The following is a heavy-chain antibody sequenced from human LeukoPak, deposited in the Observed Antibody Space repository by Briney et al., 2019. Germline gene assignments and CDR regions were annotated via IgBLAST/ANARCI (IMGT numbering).Heavy chain of an antibody. Sequence: GGSLRLSCAASGFTFSSYAMTWARQAPGKGLEWVSSISGSGTITFYADSVKGRFTISRDNFRNTLYLQLNSLRAEDTAVYYCVKNGATVPLYYFDYWGLGTLVIVSS. J-gene: IGHJ4*02. CDR1: GFTFSSYA. D-gene: IGHD4-11*01. CDR3: VKNGATVPLYYFDY. V-gene: IGHV3-23*01. CDR2: ISGSGTIT.